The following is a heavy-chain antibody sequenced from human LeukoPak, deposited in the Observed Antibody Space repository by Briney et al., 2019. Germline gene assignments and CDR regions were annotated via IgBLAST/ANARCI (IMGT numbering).Heavy chain of an antibody. J-gene: IGHJ4*02. Sequence: GASVKVSCKASGGTFSSYAISWVRQAPGQGLEWMGGIIPIFGTANYAQKFQGRVTITADKSTSTAYMELSSLRSEDTAVYYCARGPVLYYDSSGYYFDDCWGQGTLVTVSS. CDR2: IIPIFGTA. V-gene: IGHV1-69*06. D-gene: IGHD3-22*01. CDR1: GGTFSSYA. CDR3: ARGPVLYYDSSGYYFDDC.